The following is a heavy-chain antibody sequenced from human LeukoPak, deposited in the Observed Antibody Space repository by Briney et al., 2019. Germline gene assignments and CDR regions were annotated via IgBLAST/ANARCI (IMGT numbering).Heavy chain of an antibody. D-gene: IGHD3-10*01. CDR2: IYYSGST. CDR1: GGSISSYY. V-gene: IGHV4-59*01. CDR3: ARGSYGSGSYLFDY. Sequence: PSETLSLTCTVSGGSISSYYWSWIRQPPGKGLEWIGYIYYSGSTNYNLSLKSRVTISVDTSKNQFSLKLSSVTAADTAVYYCARGSYGSGSYLFDYWGQGTLVTVSS. J-gene: IGHJ4*02.